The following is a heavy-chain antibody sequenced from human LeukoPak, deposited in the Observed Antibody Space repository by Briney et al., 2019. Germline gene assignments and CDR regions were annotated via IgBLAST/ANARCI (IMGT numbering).Heavy chain of an antibody. CDR1: GASISGYY. J-gene: IGHJ3*02. V-gene: IGHV4-4*07. CDR3: ARGRMYGGNSNAFDI. CDR2: IYTSGST. Sequence: SETLSLTCTVSGASISGYYWSWIRQPAGEGLEWIGRIYTSGSTNYNPSLKSRVTMSVDTSKNQFSLKLSSVTAADTAVYYCARGRMYGGNSNAFDIWGQGTMVTVSS. D-gene: IGHD4-23*01.